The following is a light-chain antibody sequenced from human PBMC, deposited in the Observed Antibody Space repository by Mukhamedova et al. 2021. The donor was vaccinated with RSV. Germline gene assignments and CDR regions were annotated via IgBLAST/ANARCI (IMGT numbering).Light chain of an antibody. Sequence: KLLIYEVTKRPSGVPDRFSCSKSGNTASLTISGLQADDEAVYYCSSNSGSRVFGGGTKLTVL. CDR3: SSNSGSRV. V-gene: IGLV2-8*01. J-gene: IGLJ3*02. CDR2: EVT.